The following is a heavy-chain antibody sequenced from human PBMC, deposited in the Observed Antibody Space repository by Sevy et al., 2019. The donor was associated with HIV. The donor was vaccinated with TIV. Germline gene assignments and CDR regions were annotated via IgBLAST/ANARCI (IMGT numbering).Heavy chain of an antibody. V-gene: IGHV3-30*04. J-gene: IGHJ4*02. CDR1: GFTFSSHA. Sequence: GGSLRLSCAASGFTFSSHAMHWVRQAPGKGLEWMTIISYDGSNKNHADSVKGRFTISRDNAKNSLYLQMNSLRVEDTALYFCAKDITMIVVADVHFDYWGQGTLVTVSS. D-gene: IGHD3-22*01. CDR3: AKDITMIVVADVHFDY. CDR2: ISYDGSNK.